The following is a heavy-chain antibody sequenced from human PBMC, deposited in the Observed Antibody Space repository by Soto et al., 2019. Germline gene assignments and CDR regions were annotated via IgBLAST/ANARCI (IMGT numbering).Heavy chain of an antibody. J-gene: IGHJ4*02. V-gene: IGHV4-61*05. D-gene: IGHD1-26*01. Sequence: PSGTLSLTCTVSGGSISSSSYDWGWIRKPPGKGLEWIGYIYYSGSTNYNPSLKSRVTISVDTSKNQFSLKLSSVTAADTAVYYCARAGKVGATTPASPFDYWGQGTLVTVSS. CDR3: ARAGKVGATTPASPFDY. CDR2: IYYSGST. CDR1: GGSISSSSYD.